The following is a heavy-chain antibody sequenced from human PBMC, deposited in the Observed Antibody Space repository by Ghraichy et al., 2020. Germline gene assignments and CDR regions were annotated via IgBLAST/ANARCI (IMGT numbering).Heavy chain of an antibody. D-gene: IGHD4-11*01. Sequence: ASVKVSCKASGYTFTGYYMHWVRQAPGQGLEWMGWINPNSGGTNYAQKFQGRVTMTRDTSISTAYMELSRLRSDDTAVYYCASQWEHDYSNHNWFDPWGQGTLVTVSS. CDR3: ASQWEHDYSNHNWFDP. CDR1: GYTFTGYY. V-gene: IGHV1-2*02. J-gene: IGHJ5*02. CDR2: INPNSGGT.